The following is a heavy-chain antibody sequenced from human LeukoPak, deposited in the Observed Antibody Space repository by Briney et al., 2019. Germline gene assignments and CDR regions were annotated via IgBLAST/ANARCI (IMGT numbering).Heavy chain of an antibody. CDR3: ARDMGVFSKWSKYDS. D-gene: IGHD2-15*01. CDR1: GFTFSSYE. Sequence: HAGGPLRLSCAASGFTFSSYEMNWVRQAPGKGLEWVSYITGSGTTIHYADTVKGRFTISRDNAKNSLYLQMNSLRVEDTAVYYCARDMGVFSKWSKYDSWGQGTLVTVSS. V-gene: IGHV3-48*03. CDR2: ITGSGTTI. J-gene: IGHJ4*02.